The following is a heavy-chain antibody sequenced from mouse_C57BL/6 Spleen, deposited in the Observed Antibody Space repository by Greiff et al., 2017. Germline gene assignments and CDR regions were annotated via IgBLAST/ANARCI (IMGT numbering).Heavy chain of an antibody. D-gene: IGHD1-1*01. CDR3: TAYGSSSYYFDY. J-gene: IGHJ2*01. V-gene: IGHV6-3*01. CDR2: IRLKSDNYAT. Sequence: EVQLVESGGGLVQPGGSMKLSCVASGFTFSNYWMNWVRQSPEKGLEWVAQIRLKSDNYATHYAESVKGRFTISRDDSKSSVYLQMNNLRAEDTGIYYCTAYGSSSYYFDYWGQGTTLTVSS. CDR1: GFTFSNYW.